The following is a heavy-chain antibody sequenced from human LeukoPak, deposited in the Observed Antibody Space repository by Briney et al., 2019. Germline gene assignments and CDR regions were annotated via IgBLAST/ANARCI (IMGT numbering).Heavy chain of an antibody. CDR1: GFTVSSNY. CDR2: IYSGGST. V-gene: IGHV3-53*01. Sequence: HPGGSLRLSCAASGFTVSSNYMSWVRQAPGKGLEWVSVIYSGGSTYYADSVKGRFTISRDNSKNTLYLQMNSLRAEDTAVYYCARARGILLLDYWGQGTLVTVSS. J-gene: IGHJ4*02. CDR3: ARARGILLLDY. D-gene: IGHD3-10*01.